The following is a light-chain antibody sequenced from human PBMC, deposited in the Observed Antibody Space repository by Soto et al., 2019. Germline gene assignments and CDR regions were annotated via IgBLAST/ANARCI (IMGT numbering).Light chain of an antibody. V-gene: IGLV1-40*01. CDR2: DNI. CDR3: QSYDSSLSALYV. Sequence: QSVLTQPPSVSGAPGQRVTISCTGSSSAIGAGHDVHWYQQLPGTAPKLLIYDNINRPSGVPDRFSGSKSGTSASLAITGLQAEDEADYYCQSYDSSLSALYVFGTGTKLTVL. CDR1: SSAIGAGHD. J-gene: IGLJ1*01.